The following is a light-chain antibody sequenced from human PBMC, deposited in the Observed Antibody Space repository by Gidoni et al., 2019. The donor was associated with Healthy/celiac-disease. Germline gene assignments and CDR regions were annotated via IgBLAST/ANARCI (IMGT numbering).Light chain of an antibody. V-gene: IGKV1-39*01. Sequence: DIQMNQSPSSLSSSVGDRATITCRASRGISIYLNWYQQRPGKAPNLLIYAASRLQTGVPARFIGSGSETDFTLTISSLQTDDFATYYCQQRYDTHSITFGQGTRLEIK. J-gene: IGKJ5*01. CDR2: AAS. CDR3: QQRYDTHSIT. CDR1: RGISIY.